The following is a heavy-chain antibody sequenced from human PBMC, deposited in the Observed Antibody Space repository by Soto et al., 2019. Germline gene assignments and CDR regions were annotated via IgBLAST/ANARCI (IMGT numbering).Heavy chain of an antibody. V-gene: IGHV1-18*01. CDR3: ARVELLWFGEYSHRWFDP. CDR1: GYTFTSYG. Sequence: ASVKVSCKASGYTFTSYGISWVRQAPGQGLEWMGWISAYNGNTNHAQKLQGRVTMTTDTSTSTAYMELRSLRSDDTAVYYCARVELLWFGEYSHRWFDPWGQGTLVTVSS. CDR2: ISAYNGNT. J-gene: IGHJ5*02. D-gene: IGHD3-10*01.